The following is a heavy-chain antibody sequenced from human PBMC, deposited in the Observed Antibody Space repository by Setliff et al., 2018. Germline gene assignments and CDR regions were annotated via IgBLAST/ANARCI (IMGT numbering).Heavy chain of an antibody. D-gene: IGHD1-26*01. CDR3: ARDRGSGSYFLRYFDY. CDR1: GFTFSSYS. CDR2: ITSSSVTI. V-gene: IGHV3-48*01. Sequence: PGGSLRLSCAASGFTFSSYSMNWVRQAPGKGLEWVSYITSSSVTIYYADSVKGRFTISRDNAKNSLYLQMNSLRAEDTAVYYCARDRGSGSYFLRYFDYWGQGTLVTVSS. J-gene: IGHJ4*02.